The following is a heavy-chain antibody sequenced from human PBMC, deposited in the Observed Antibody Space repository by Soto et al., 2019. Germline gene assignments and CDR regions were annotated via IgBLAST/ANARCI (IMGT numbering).Heavy chain of an antibody. V-gene: IGHV3-7*01. CDR3: VRDGSTGWHFHS. CDR1: GFTLSSYW. Sequence: EVQLVESGGGLVQPGGSLRLSCEASGFTLSSYWMSWIRQAPGKGLEWVANTRQDGGQSYLVDSVKGRFTISRDNAKNSVYLQMNSLRGEDKAVYSCVRDGSTGWHFHSWGQGTLVTVSS. J-gene: IGHJ4*02. CDR2: TRQDGGQS. D-gene: IGHD6-19*01.